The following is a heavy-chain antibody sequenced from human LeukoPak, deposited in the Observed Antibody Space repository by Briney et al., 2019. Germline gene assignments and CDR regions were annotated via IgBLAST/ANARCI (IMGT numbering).Heavy chain of an antibody. CDR3: VKDSEVVPAMANWFDP. Sequence: GGSLRLSCSASGFPFSSYAMHWVRQAPGKGLHYVSAISSNGGSTYYADSVKGRFTISRDNSKNTLYLQMSSLRAEDTAVYYCVKDSEVVPAMANWFDPWGQGTLVTVSS. J-gene: IGHJ5*02. V-gene: IGHV3-64D*06. CDR1: GFPFSSYA. CDR2: ISSNGGST. D-gene: IGHD2-2*01.